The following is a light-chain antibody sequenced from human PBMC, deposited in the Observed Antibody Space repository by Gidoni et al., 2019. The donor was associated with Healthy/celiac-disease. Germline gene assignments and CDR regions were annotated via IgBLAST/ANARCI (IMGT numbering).Light chain of an antibody. CDR2: AAS. V-gene: IGKV1-39*01. Sequence: DIQMPQSPSSLSASVGDRVTITCRASQSISSYLNWYQQKPGKAPKLLIYAASSLQSGVPSRFSGSGSGTDFTLTISSLQPEDCATYYCQQSYSTPFTFXPXTKVDIK. CDR3: QQSYSTPFT. CDR1: QSISSY. J-gene: IGKJ3*01.